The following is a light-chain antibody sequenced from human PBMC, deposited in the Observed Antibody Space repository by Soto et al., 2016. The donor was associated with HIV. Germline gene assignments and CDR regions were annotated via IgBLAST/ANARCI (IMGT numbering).Light chain of an antibody. CDR2: DDS. CDR3: QVWDSRGDQVV. V-gene: IGLV3-21*03. Sequence: SYELTQPPSVSVAPGKTARITCGGSNIGTDTVHWYQQKPGQAPVLVVSDDSDRPSGIPERFSGSTSANTVTLTISRVEAGDEADYYCQVWDSRGDQVVFGGGTKLTVL. J-gene: IGLJ2*01. CDR1: NIGTDT.